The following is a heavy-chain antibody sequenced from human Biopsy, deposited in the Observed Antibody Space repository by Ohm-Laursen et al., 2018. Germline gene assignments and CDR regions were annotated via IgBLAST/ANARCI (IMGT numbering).Heavy chain of an antibody. V-gene: IGHV4-39*01. D-gene: IGHD3-10*01. CDR1: GDSISSDIYY. CDR3: ARRVSGSGRVDP. CDR2: IYNSESTST. J-gene: IGHJ5*02. Sequence: SETLSLTCSVSGDSISSDIYYWVWIRQPPGKELEWIGNIYNSESTSTYYNLSLKGRVSISVDTSHNQFSLKLTSVTAADTAVYFCARRVSGSGRVDPWGQGTLVTVSS.